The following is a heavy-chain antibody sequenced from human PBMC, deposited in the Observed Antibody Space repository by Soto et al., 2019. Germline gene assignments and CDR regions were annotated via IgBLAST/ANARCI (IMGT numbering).Heavy chain of an antibody. CDR1: GGSFSGYY. CDR2: INHSGST. J-gene: IGHJ4*02. V-gene: IGHV4-34*01. CDR3: ARGCCYYGSGSYFHY. Sequence: SETLSLTCAVYGGSFSGYYWSWIRQPPGKGLEWIGEINHSGSTNYNPSLKSRVTISVDTSKNQFSLKLSSVTAADTAVYYCARGCCYYGSGSYFHYWGQGTLVTVSS. D-gene: IGHD3-10*01.